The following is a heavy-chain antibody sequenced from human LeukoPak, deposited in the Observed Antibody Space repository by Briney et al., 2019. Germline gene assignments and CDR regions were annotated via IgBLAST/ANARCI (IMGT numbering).Heavy chain of an antibody. V-gene: IGHV3-23*01. D-gene: IGHD3-3*01. J-gene: IGHJ5*02. CDR3: AKGLREYDFWSGYAT. CDR1: GFAFSSYA. Sequence: GGSLRLSCAASGFAFSSYAMMWVRQAPGKGLDWVSTISVSGGSPNYADSVKGRFTISRDNSKNTLFLQMNSLRAEDTALYYCAKGLREYDFWSGYATWGQGTLVTVSS. CDR2: ISVSGGSP.